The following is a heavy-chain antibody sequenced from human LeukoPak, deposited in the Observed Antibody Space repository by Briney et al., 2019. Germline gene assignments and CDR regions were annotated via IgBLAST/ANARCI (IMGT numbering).Heavy chain of an antibody. D-gene: IGHD6-19*01. V-gene: IGHV4-31*03. CDR2: IYYSGST. CDR3: ARDSGGWFYFDY. Sequence: PSETLSLTCTVSGGSIGSGGYYWSWIRQHPGKGLEWIGYIYYSGSTYYNPSLKSRVTISVDTSKNQFSLKLSSVTAADTAVYYYARDSGGWFYFDYWGQGTLVTVSS. J-gene: IGHJ4*02. CDR1: GGSIGSGGYY.